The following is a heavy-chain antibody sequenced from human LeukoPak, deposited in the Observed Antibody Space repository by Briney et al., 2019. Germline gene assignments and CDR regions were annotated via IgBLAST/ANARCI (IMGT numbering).Heavy chain of an antibody. D-gene: IGHD6-19*01. Sequence: GASVKVSSKASGYTFNNHYMYWVRQVPGQGLEWMGVINPSGGSTSYAQKFQGRVTMTRDTSTRTVYMEVNSLRSEDTAVYYCARQGTYSSAIGMGYWGQGTLVTVSS. CDR1: GYTFNNHY. V-gene: IGHV1-46*02. CDR3: ARQGTYSSAIGMGY. CDR2: INPSGGST. J-gene: IGHJ4*02.